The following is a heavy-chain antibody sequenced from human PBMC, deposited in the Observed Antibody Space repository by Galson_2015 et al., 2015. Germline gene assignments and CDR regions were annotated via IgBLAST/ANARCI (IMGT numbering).Heavy chain of an antibody. D-gene: IGHD5-18*01. Sequence: SLRLSCAASGFAFSSYAMSWVRQAPGKGLEWVSVISASDGTTFYADSVKGRFTISRDNSKNTLYLQMNRLRAEDTAIYYCAKSKWSYGYYFDYWGQGTLVTVPS. CDR3: AKSKWSYGYYFDY. CDR1: GFAFSSYA. J-gene: IGHJ4*02. CDR2: ISASDGTT. V-gene: IGHV3-23*01.